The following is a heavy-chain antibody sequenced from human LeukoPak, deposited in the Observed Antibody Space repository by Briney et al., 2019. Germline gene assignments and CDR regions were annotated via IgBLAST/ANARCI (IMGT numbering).Heavy chain of an antibody. V-gene: IGHV3-74*01. CDR3: ARVHRITGTTNDY. J-gene: IGHJ4*02. D-gene: IGHD1-7*01. CDR1: GFTFSSYW. Sequence: GGSLRLSCAASGFTFSSYWMHWVRQAPGKGLVWVSRINSDGSRTSHADSVKGRFTISRDNAKNTLYLQMNSLRVEDTAVYYCARVHRITGTTNDYWGQGTLVTVSS. CDR2: INSDGSRT.